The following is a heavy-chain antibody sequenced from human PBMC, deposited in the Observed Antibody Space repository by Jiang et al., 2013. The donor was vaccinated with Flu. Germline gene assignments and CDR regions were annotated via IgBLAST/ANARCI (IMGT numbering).Heavy chain of an antibody. CDR2: IQWDDDK. D-gene: IGHD3-10*01. CDR3: ARIRKYYWGSGSLAP. CDR1: GFSLSTSGTC. Sequence: KPTQTLTLTCSLSGFSLSTSGTCVAWIRQPPGEAPEWLALIQWDDDKFYNTSLKNRLSIAKDSSDRRVVLTVTNVDSSDTGTYYCARIRKYYWGSGSLAPWGQGALVTVSA. V-gene: IGHV2-70*01. J-gene: IGHJ5*02.